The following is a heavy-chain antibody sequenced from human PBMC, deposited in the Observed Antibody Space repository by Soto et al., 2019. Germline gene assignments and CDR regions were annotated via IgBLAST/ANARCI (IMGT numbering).Heavy chain of an antibody. CDR2: IYYVGNN. V-gene: IGHV4-39*01. D-gene: IGHD3-16*01. CDR1: GPSVSSPSSC. Sequence: PSETLSLGCAVSGPSVSSPSSCWGWILQPPGKGLEWIGRIYYVGNNFYNPSLKSRVTISADTSKNQVSLNLNSVTAADTAVYYCARGSRGGMIFFGLDVWGQGTTVTVSS. CDR3: ARGSRGGMIFFGLDV. J-gene: IGHJ6*02.